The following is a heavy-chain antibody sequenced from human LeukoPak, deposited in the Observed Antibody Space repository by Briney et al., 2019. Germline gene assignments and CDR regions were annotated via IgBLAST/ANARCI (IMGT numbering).Heavy chain of an antibody. CDR2: IKQDGSER. V-gene: IGHV3-7*01. J-gene: IGHJ4*02. CDR3: ARDRAPTY. Sequence: PGGSLRLSCAASGFTFSNYWMGWVRQAPGKGLEWVANIKQDGSERYYVDSVKGRFTISRDNTKNSLFLQMNSLRAEDTAVYYCARDRAPTYWGQGTLVTVSS. CDR1: GFTFSNYW.